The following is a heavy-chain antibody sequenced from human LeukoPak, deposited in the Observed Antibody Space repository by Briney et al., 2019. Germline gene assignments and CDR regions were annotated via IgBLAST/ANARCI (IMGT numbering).Heavy chain of an antibody. Sequence: SVKVSCKASGGTFNKYTINWVRQAPGHGLEWMGGIIPIYGTTHYAQRFQGRVTITSDESTGTVYMDLSSLTSEDTAFYYCARDPTRGILTAYYYFDSWGQGTLVTVSS. V-gene: IGHV1-69*13. CDR2: IIPIYGTT. CDR1: GGTFNKYT. D-gene: IGHD3-9*01. J-gene: IGHJ4*02. CDR3: ARDPTRGILTAYYYFDS.